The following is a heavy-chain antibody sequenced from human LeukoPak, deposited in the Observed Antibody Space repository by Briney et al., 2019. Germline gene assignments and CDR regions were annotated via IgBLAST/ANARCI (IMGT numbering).Heavy chain of an antibody. V-gene: IGHV3-7*01. CDR1: GFTVSSNY. CDR3: ARETYYYGSGSYYPY. Sequence: PGGSLRLSCAASGFTVSSNYMSWVRQAPGKGLEGVANIKQDGSEKYYVDSVKGRFTISRDNAKNSLFLQMNSLRAEDTAVYYCARETYYYGSGSYYPYWGQGTLVTVSS. D-gene: IGHD3-10*01. J-gene: IGHJ4*02. CDR2: IKQDGSEK.